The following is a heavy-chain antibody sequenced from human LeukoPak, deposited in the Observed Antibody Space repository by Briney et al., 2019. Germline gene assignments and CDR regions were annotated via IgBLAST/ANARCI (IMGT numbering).Heavy chain of an antibody. D-gene: IGHD3-10*01. V-gene: IGHV3-43*02. CDR3: ANGGSGSYKGVDS. Sequence: GGSLRLSCATSGFTFDDYAMHWVRQAPGKGLEWVSLISGNGGNTYYADSVKGRFTISRDNSKNSLYLQMNSLRTEDTALYYCANGGSGSYKGVDSWGQGTLVTASS. J-gene: IGHJ4*02. CDR1: GFTFDDYA. CDR2: ISGNGGNT.